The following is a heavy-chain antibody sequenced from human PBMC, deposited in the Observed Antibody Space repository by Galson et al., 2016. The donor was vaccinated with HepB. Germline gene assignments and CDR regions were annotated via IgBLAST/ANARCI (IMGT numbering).Heavy chain of an antibody. CDR3: ASGRTSGSPYYGMDV. CDR2: VWYHGSNQ. V-gene: IGHV3-33*01. Sequence: SLRLSCAASGFTFGTYGMHWVRQAPGKGLEWVGFVWYHGSNQDYGESVKGRFTISRDNSKNTLYLQINTLRAEDTAVYYCASGRTSGSPYYGMDVWGQGTTVTVSS. CDR1: GFTFGTYG. J-gene: IGHJ6*02. D-gene: IGHD3-10*01.